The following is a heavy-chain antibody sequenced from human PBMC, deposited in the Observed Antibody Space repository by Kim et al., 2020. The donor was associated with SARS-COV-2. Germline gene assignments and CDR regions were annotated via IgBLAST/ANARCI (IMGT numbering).Heavy chain of an antibody. V-gene: IGHV4-59*01. CDR3: ARIAGPEVGATWDYMDV. J-gene: IGHJ6*03. D-gene: IGHD1-26*01. Sequence: SETLSLTCTVSGGSISSNYWSWIRQPPGKGLEWIGYIYYSGSTNYNTSLKSRVTITVDTSKNKFSLKLSSVTAAATAVYYCARIAGPEVGATWDYMDVWGQGTTVTVSS. CDR2: IYYSGST. CDR1: GGSISSNY.